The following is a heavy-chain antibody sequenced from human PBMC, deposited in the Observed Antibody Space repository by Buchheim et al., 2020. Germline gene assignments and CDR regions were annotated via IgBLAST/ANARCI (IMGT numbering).Heavy chain of an antibody. Sequence: EVQLVESGGGLVQPGGSLRLSCAASGFTFSSYWMSWVRQAPGKGLEWVANIKQDGSEKYYVDSVKGQFTISRDNAKNSLYLQMNSLRAEDTAVYYCASGGKVLRYFDWLLSPFDYWGQGTL. CDR3: ASGGKVLRYFDWLLSPFDY. V-gene: IGHV3-7*01. CDR1: GFTFSSYW. J-gene: IGHJ4*02. CDR2: IKQDGSEK. D-gene: IGHD3-9*01.